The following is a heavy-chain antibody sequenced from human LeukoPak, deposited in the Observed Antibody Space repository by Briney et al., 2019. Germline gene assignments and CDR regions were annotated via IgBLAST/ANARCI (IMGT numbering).Heavy chain of an antibody. CDR2: FDPEDGET. V-gene: IGHV1-24*01. CDR1: GYTLTELS. D-gene: IGHD1-26*01. J-gene: IGHJ3*02. Sequence: ASVKVSCKVSGYTLTELSMHWVRQAPGKGLEWMGGFDPEDGETIYAQKFQGRVTMTEDTSTDTAYMELSSLRSEDTAVYYCAKNPVAIVGATNAFDIWGQGTMVTVSS. CDR3: AKNPVAIVGATNAFDI.